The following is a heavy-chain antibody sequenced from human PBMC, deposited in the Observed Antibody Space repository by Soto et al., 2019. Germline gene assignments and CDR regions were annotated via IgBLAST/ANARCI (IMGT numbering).Heavy chain of an antibody. CDR2: IYHSGSP. D-gene: IGHD6-13*01. J-gene: IGHJ6*02. V-gene: IGHV4-30-2*01. Sequence: SETLSLTCAVSGGSISSGGYSWSWIRQPPGKDLEWIGYIYHSGSPYYNPSLKSRVTISVDTSKNQFSLKLSSVTAADTAVYYCARDIAAAGTPYYYGMDVWGQGTTVTVSS. CDR1: GGSISSGGYS. CDR3: ARDIAAAGTPYYYGMDV.